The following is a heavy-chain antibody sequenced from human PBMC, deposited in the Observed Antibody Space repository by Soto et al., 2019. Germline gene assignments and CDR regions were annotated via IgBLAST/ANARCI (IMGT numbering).Heavy chain of an antibody. J-gene: IGHJ4*02. CDR2: ISGSGTTT. Sequence: EVHLVESGGDLVQPGGSLRLSCAASGFSFSSFSMNWVRQAPGKGLEWVSYISGSGTTTYYADSVKGRFTISRDNAKNSVYLQMNSLQAEDTAVYYCARLGDYGSGSYWGQGTLVTVSS. CDR3: ARLGDYGSGSY. D-gene: IGHD3-10*01. V-gene: IGHV3-48*04. CDR1: GFSFSSFS.